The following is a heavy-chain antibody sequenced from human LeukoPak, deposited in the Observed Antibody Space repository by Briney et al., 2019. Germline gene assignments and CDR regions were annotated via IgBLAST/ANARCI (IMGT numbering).Heavy chain of an antibody. J-gene: IGHJ4*01. V-gene: IGHV4-34*01. CDR2: INHSGST. Sequence: SETLSLTCAVYGGSFSGYYWSWIRQPPGKGLEWIGEINHSGSTNYNPSLKSRVTISVDTSKNQFSLKLSSVTAADTAVYYCARAGVGDFWSGKGAFDYWGQEPWSPSPQ. D-gene: IGHD3-3*01. CDR3: ARAGVGDFWSGKGAFDY. CDR1: GGSFSGYY.